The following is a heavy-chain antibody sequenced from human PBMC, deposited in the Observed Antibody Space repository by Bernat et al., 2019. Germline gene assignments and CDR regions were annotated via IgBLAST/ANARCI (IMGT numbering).Heavy chain of an antibody. CDR3: ARGRYGSGSYSIYYYGMDV. D-gene: IGHD3-10*01. J-gene: IGHJ6*02. V-gene: IGHV3-48*02. Sequence: EVQLVESGGGLVQPGGSLRLSCAASGFTFSSWSMNWVRHAPGKGLEWVSYIISSSTIYHADSVKGRFTISRDNAKNSLYLQMHSLRDEDTALYYCARGRYGSGSYSIYYYGMDVWGQGTTVTVSS. CDR2: IISSSTI. CDR1: GFTFSSWS.